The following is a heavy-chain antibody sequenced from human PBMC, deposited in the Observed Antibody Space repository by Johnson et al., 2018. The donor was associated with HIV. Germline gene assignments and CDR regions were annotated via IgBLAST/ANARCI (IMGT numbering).Heavy chain of an antibody. J-gene: IGHJ3*02. CDR2: ISYDGSNK. CDR1: GFTFSSYA. CDR3: ARVRWVSKWLSYDAFDI. Sequence: VQLVESGGGVFQPGRSLRLSCAASGFTFSSYAMHWVRQAPGKGLEWVAVISYDGSNKYYADSVKGRFTISRDHSKNTLYLQMNSLRAEDTAVYYCARVRWVSKWLSYDAFDIWGQGTMVTVSS. D-gene: IGHD3-22*01. V-gene: IGHV3-30-3*01.